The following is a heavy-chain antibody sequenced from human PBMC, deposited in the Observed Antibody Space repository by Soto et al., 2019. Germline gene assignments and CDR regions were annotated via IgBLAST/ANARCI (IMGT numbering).Heavy chain of an antibody. J-gene: IGHJ6*02. D-gene: IGHD6-13*01. Sequence: GASVKVSCKASGGTFSSYAISWVRQAPGQGLEWMGWISPICGTANYAQKFQGRVTMTADESTSTAYMELSSLRSEDTAVYYCASSTALKPIAALSSYYYNAMDVWGQGTTVTVSS. V-gene: IGHV1-69*13. CDR1: GGTFSSYA. CDR3: ASSTALKPIAALSSYYYNAMDV. CDR2: ISPICGTA.